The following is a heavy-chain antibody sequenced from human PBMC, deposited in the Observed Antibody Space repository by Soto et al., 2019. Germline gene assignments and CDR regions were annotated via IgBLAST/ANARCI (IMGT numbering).Heavy chain of an antibody. CDR1: GVSVSMYW. Sequence: EVQLVESGGGLVQPGGSLRLSCAASGVSVSMYWMSWVRQAPGKGLEWVANIKEDGSQKYYVDSVKGRFTISRDNAKNSLYLQMNSLRAEATAVYYCARHQVGYRVTDYWGQGTLVTVSS. J-gene: IGHJ4*02. CDR3: ARHQVGYRVTDY. CDR2: IKEDGSQK. V-gene: IGHV3-7*01. D-gene: IGHD1-26*01.